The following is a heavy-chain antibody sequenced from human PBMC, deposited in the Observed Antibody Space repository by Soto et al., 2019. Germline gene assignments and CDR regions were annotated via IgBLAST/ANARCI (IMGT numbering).Heavy chain of an antibody. D-gene: IGHD3-22*01. Sequence: ASVKVSCKASGYTFTSYGISWVRQAPGQGLEWMGWISAYNGNTNYAQKLQGRVTMTTDTSTSTAYMELRSLRSDDTAVYYCARTRLSYYESSGPFDIWGQGTMVTVSS. J-gene: IGHJ3*02. CDR2: ISAYNGNT. V-gene: IGHV1-18*01. CDR3: ARTRLSYYESSGPFDI. CDR1: GYTFTSYG.